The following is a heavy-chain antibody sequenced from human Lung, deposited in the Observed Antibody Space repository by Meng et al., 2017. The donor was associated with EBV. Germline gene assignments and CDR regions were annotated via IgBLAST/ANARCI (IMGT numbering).Heavy chain of an antibody. V-gene: IGHV4-4*02. CDR3: ARVGPEENSSSST. CDR2: IYHSGST. J-gene: IGHJ4*02. CDR1: GCSMSSSNW. Sequence: ELAPGLVKPSGTLALTCGVLGCSMSSSNWWSWVRQPPGKGLEWIGEIYHSGSTNYNPSLKSRVTISVDKSKNQFSLKLSSVTAADTAVYYCARVGPEENSSSSTWGQGTLVTVSS. D-gene: IGHD6-13*01.